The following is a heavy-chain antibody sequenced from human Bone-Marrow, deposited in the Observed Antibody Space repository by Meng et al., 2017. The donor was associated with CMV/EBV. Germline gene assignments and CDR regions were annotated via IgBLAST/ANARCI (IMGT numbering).Heavy chain of an antibody. CDR3: AKALGEDYYYYYGMDV. J-gene: IGHJ6*02. D-gene: IGHD3-10*01. V-gene: IGHV3-43D*03. Sequence: GESLKISCAASGFTFDDYAMHWVRQAPGKGLEWVSLISWDGGGTYYADSVKGRFTISRDNSKNSLYLQMNSLRAEDTALYYCAKALGEDYYYYYGMDVWGQGTTVTVSS. CDR2: ISWDGGGT. CDR1: GFTFDDYA.